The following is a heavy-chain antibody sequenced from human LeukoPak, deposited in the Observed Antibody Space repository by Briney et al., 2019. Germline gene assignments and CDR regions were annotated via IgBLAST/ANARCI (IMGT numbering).Heavy chain of an antibody. D-gene: IGHD2-2*01. CDR3: AATYCSSTSCRDAFDI. J-gene: IGHJ3*02. CDR1: GYSFTSYW. Sequence: GESLKISCKGSGYSFTSYWIGWVRQMPGKGLEWMGIIYPGDSDTRYSPSFQGQVTISADKSISTAYLQWSSLKASDTTMYYCAATYCSSTSCRDAFDIWGQGTMVIVSS. CDR2: IYPGDSDT. V-gene: IGHV5-51*01.